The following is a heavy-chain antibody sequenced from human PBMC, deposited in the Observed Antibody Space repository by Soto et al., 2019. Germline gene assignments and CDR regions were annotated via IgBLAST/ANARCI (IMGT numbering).Heavy chain of an antibody. D-gene: IGHD3-3*01. V-gene: IGHV1-69*12. CDR3: TRGLYDFWSGYSQYYYYGMDV. J-gene: IGHJ6*02. CDR2: IIPIFGTA. CDR1: GGTFSSYA. Sequence: QVQLVQSGAEVKKPGSSVKVSCKASGGTFSSYAISWVRQAPGQGLEWMGGIIPIFGTANYAQKFQGRVTITADESTSTAYMELSSLRSEDTAVYYCTRGLYDFWSGYSQYYYYGMDVWGQGTTVTVSS.